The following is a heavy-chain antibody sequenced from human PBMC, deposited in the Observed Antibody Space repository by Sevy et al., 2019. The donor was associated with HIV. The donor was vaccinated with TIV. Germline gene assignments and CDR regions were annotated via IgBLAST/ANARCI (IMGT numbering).Heavy chain of an antibody. CDR3: ARDSDDGMDV. CDR2: ISYDGSNK. V-gene: IGHV3-30-3*01. Sequence: GGSLRLSCAASGFTFNSYAMHWVRQAPGKGLEWVEGISYDGSNKYHADSVKGRFTISRDNSKNTVYLQMNSLRAEDTAVYYCARDSDDGMDVWGQGTTVTVSS. CDR1: GFTFNSYA. J-gene: IGHJ6*02. D-gene: IGHD1-26*01.